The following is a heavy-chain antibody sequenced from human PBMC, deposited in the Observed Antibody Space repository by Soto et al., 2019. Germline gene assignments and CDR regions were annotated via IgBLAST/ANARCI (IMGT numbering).Heavy chain of an antibody. CDR3: ARNRSESYSSLQH. Sequence: SETLSLTCTVSGGSISSSSYYWGWIRQPPGKGLEWIGSIYYSGSTYYNPSLKSRVTISVDTSKNQFSLKLSSVTAADTAVYYCARNRSESYSSLQHWGQGTLVTVSS. J-gene: IGHJ1*01. CDR1: GGSISSSSYY. V-gene: IGHV4-39*01. D-gene: IGHD1-26*01. CDR2: IYYSGST.